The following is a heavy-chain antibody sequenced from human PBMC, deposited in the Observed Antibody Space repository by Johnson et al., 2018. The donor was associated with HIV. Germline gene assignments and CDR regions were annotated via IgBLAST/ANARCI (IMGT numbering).Heavy chain of an antibody. CDR1: GFTFDNYD. Sequence: VQLVESGGALVQPGGSLRLSCAASGFTFDNYDMHWVRQATGKGLEWVSSIGTIGDKYYPDSVKGRFLISRENAKNSLYLQMDSLRAGDPAVYYCARGSYYSYYYDTDKAFDFWGQGTMVTVSS. D-gene: IGHD3-22*01. V-gene: IGHV3-13*01. J-gene: IGHJ3*01. CDR2: IGTIGDK. CDR3: ARGSYYSYYYDTDKAFDF.